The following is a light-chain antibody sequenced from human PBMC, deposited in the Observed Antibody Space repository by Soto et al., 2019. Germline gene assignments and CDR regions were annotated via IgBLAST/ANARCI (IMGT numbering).Light chain of an antibody. V-gene: IGLV2-11*01. CDR3: CSYAGSYV. J-gene: IGLJ1*01. CDR1: SSDVGGYNY. Sequence: QSALTQPRSVSGSPGQSVTISCTGTSSDVGGYNYVSWYQHHPGKAPKLMIYDVSKRTSGVPDRFSGSKSGNTASLTISGLQAEDEADYYCCSYAGSYVFGTGTKLTVL. CDR2: DVS.